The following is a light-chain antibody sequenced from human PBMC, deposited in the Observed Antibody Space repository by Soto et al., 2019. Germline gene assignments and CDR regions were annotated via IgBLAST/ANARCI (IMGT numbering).Light chain of an antibody. CDR2: DAS. V-gene: IGKV3-11*01. Sequence: IVLTQSPATLSXXXGXXXTXXXRAIQSVSSYLAWYQQKPGQAPRLLIYDASNRATGIPARFSGSGSGTDFTLTISSLEPEDFAVYYCQQRSNWPPRITFGQGTRLEIK. CDR3: QQRSNWPPRIT. CDR1: QSVSSY. J-gene: IGKJ5*01.